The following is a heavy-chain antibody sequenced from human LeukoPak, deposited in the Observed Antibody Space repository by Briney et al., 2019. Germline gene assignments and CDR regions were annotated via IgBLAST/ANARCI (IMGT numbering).Heavy chain of an antibody. CDR2: ISYDGSNK. Sequence: PGGFLRLSCAASGFTFSSYAMHWVRQAPGKGLEWVAVISYDGSNKYYADSVKGRFTISRDNSKNTLYLQMNSLRAEDTAVYYCARDDYSNYDYYYYMDVWGKGTTVTVSS. CDR3: ARDDYSNYDYYYYMDV. CDR1: GFTFSSYA. J-gene: IGHJ6*03. D-gene: IGHD4-11*01. V-gene: IGHV3-30-3*01.